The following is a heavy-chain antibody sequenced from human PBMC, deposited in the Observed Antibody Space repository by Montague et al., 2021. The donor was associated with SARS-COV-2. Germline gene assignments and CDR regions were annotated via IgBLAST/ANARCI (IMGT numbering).Heavy chain of an antibody. Sequence: SETLSLTCTVSGASIISSNWWSWLRQSPGKGLEWIGEVYHGGRVSYNPSLESRLTISMDRSRNEFSLTVSSATAADTAIYYCVRGPDYGSGTFQYWFDPWGQGTQVTVSS. V-gene: IGHV4-4*02. CDR2: VYHGGRV. J-gene: IGHJ5*02. CDR1: GASIISSNW. CDR3: VRGPDYGSGTFQYWFDP. D-gene: IGHD3-10*01.